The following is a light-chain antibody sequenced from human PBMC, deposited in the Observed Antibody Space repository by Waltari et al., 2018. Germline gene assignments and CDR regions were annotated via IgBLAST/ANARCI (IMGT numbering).Light chain of an antibody. Sequence: SYVLTQPPSVSVAPGQTARITCAGNNVGSKSMPWYQQKPGQAPVLVVYDDNVRPSGIPERFSGSNSGNTATLIISRVEAGDEADYHCQVWDSSSDHPYVFGTGTTVTVL. CDR2: DDN. J-gene: IGLJ1*01. V-gene: IGLV3-21*02. CDR3: QVWDSSSDHPYV. CDR1: NVGSKS.